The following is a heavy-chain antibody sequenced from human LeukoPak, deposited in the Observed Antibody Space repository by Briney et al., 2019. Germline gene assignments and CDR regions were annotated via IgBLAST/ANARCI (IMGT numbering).Heavy chain of an antibody. CDR2: IIPIFGTA. Sequence: GASVKVSCKASGGTFSSYAISWVRQAPGQGLEWMGGIIPIFGTANYAQKFQGRVTITTDESTSTAYMELSSLRSEDTAVYYCARDFYDSSGYYYLFDYWGQGTLVPVSS. V-gene: IGHV1-69*05. CDR1: GGTFSSYA. D-gene: IGHD3-22*01. J-gene: IGHJ4*02. CDR3: ARDFYDSSGYYYLFDY.